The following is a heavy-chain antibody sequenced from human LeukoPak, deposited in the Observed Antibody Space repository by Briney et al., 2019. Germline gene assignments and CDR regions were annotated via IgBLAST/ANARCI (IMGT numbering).Heavy chain of an antibody. V-gene: IGHV4-30-2*01. CDR2: IYHSGST. J-gene: IGHJ4*02. CDR1: GGSISSGGYS. CDR3: ARDRGSYAKGYDY. D-gene: IGHD1-26*01. Sequence: PSQTLSLTSAVSGGSISSGGYSWSWIRQPPGKGLEWIGYIYHSGSTYYNPSLKSRVTISVDRSKNQFSLKLSSVTAADTAVYYCARDRGSYAKGYDYWGQGTLVTVSS.